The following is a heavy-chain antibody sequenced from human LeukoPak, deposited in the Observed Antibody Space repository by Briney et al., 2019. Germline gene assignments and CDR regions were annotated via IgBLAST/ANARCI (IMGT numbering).Heavy chain of an antibody. J-gene: IGHJ4*02. Sequence: GGSLRLSCAASGFIFSSAWMTWVRQAPGKGLEWVGHIKNKTYGGTTDYAAPVKGRFIISRDDSKNTLYLQMNRLRTDDTAAYYCARGLCSSTGCYQGPFDFWGQGMLVTVSS. CDR3: ARGLCSSTGCYQGPFDF. V-gene: IGHV3-15*01. CDR2: IKNKTYGGTT. D-gene: IGHD2-2*01. CDR1: GFIFSSAW.